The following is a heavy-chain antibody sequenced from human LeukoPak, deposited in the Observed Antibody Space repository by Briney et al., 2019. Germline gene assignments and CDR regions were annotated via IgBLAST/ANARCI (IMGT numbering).Heavy chain of an antibody. Sequence: GGSLRLSCAASGFTFSDYYMSWIRQAPGKGLEWVSYISGSSTHTNYADSVKGRFTISRDNAKKSLYLQMNSLRAEDTAVYYCARPRTAWSSHWYFEVWGRGTLVTVSS. V-gene: IGHV3-11*03. CDR1: GFTFSDYY. D-gene: IGHD1-1*01. CDR3: ARPRTAWSSHWYFEV. J-gene: IGHJ2*01. CDR2: ISGSSTHT.